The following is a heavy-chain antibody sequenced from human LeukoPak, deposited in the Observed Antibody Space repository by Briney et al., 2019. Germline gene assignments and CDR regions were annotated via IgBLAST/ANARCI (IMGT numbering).Heavy chain of an antibody. D-gene: IGHD1-26*01. J-gene: IGHJ4*02. CDR3: ARAHSGSYYVDY. CDR1: GFPFNGYS. CDR2: ILCDGIEK. V-gene: IGHV3-30*14. Sequence: PGGSLRLSCAASGFPFNGYSIHWVRQAPGKGLESVAVILCDGIEKYFADSVKGRFTISRDNSKNTLYLQMNSLRAEDTAVYYCARAHSGSYYVDYWGQGTLITVSS.